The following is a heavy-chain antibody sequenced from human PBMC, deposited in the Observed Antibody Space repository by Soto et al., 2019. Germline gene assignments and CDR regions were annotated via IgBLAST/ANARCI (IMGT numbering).Heavy chain of an antibody. J-gene: IGHJ4*02. CDR1: ALTFSDLW. V-gene: IGHV3-15*07. CDR2: IQSKRDGGTT. D-gene: IGHD1-20*01. CDR3: TTDSRPYNWNDDFDY. Sequence: PGLSMRRSCAAAALTFSDLWINRLRQAPGKGLEWVGRIQSKRDGGTTDYAARVKGRFTISRDDSRSTVSLQMNSLKTDDTAVYYCTTDSRPYNWNDDFDYWGQGALVTVS.